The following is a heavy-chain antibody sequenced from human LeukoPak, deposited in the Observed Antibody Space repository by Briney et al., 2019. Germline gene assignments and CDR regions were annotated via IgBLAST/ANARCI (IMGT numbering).Heavy chain of an antibody. CDR3: ARNSYGSGSHDH. Sequence: PGGSLRLSCAASGFTFSSYGMHWVRQAPGKGLEWVAFIRYDGSNKYYADSVKGRFTISRDNAKSSLYLQMNSLSVEDTGVYYCARNSYGSGSHDHWGQGTLVTVSS. V-gene: IGHV3-33*08. D-gene: IGHD3-10*01. CDR2: IRYDGSNK. CDR1: GFTFSSYG. J-gene: IGHJ5*02.